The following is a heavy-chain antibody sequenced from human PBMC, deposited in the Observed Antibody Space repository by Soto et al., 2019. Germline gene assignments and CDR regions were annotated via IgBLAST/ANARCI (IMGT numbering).Heavy chain of an antibody. Sequence: PGGSLRLSCAASGFTFSSYGMHWVRQAPGKGLEWVAVISYDGSNKYYADSVKGRFTISRDNSKNTLYLQMNSLRAEDTAVYYCAKDKGGRGSSWYGGRYYYYGMDVWGQGTTVTVSS. V-gene: IGHV3-30*18. J-gene: IGHJ6*02. CDR1: GFTFSSYG. D-gene: IGHD6-13*01. CDR2: ISYDGSNK. CDR3: AKDKGGRGSSWYGGRYYYYGMDV.